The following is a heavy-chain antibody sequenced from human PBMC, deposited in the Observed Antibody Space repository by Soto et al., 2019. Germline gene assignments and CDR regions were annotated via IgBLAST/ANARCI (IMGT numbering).Heavy chain of an antibody. V-gene: IGHV3-11*06. Sequence: QVQLVESGGGLVKPGGSLRLSSVASGFTFSDYYMNWIRQAPGKGVEGVSFVSGGIGYTNYADSGKGRFTIARDNAKNSVYLQMSSLGAEDTAVDYCARDRSSGRLSAYFDGLDVWGQGTTVTVSS. CDR3: ARDRSSGRLSAYFDGLDV. D-gene: IGHD6-25*01. CDR1: GFTFSDYY. CDR2: VSGGIGYT. J-gene: IGHJ6*02.